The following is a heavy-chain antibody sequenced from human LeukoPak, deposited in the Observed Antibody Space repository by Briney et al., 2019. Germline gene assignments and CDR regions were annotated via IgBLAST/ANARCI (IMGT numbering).Heavy chain of an antibody. D-gene: IGHD2-15*01. Sequence: AGGSLRLSCAASGFTFSNYAMHWVRQAPGKGLEWVAFIPDDGSRKHYGDSVQGRFTISRDNSKNTLYLQMNSLRVEDTALYYCAREGGGGSCFDYWGQGTLVTVSS. CDR1: GFTFSNYA. V-gene: IGHV3-30*04. CDR2: IPDDGSRK. CDR3: AREGGGGSCFDY. J-gene: IGHJ4*02.